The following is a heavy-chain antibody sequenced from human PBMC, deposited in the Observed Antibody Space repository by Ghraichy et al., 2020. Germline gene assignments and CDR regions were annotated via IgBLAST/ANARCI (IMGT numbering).Heavy chain of an antibody. D-gene: IGHD1-26*01. CDR1: GGSFSGYY. CDR3: ASRGILGATTAVYYFDY. CDR2: INHSGGT. Sequence: SETLSLTCAVYGGSFSGYYWSWIRQPPGKGLEWIGEINHSGGTNYNPSLKSRVTISVDTSKNQFSLKLTSVTAADTAVYYCASRGILGATTAVYYFDYWGQGTLVTVSS. J-gene: IGHJ4*02. V-gene: IGHV4-34*01.